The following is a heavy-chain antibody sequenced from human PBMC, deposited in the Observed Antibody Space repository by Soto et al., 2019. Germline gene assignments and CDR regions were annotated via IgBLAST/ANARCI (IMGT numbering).Heavy chain of an antibody. CDR1: GFPFRSYG. Sequence: GGSLRLSCEGSGFPFRSYGIQWVRQAPGKGLEWLGLIWNDGSHAYYADSVKGRFTISRDNSKNTVFLQVSNLRAEDTAVYFCPRDQTDSGGYSDSWGQGTLVTVYS. D-gene: IGHD2-15*01. CDR2: IWNDGSHA. CDR3: PRDQTDSGGYSDS. V-gene: IGHV3-33*01. J-gene: IGHJ4*02.